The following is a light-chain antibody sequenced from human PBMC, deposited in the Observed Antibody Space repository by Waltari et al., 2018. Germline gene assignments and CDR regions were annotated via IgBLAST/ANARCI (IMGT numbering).Light chain of an antibody. CDR3: QQYNRWPPIT. CDR2: YAS. V-gene: IGKV3-15*01. CDR1: QSIATH. Sequence: EVVMTQSPDTLSVSPGGRATLSCRASQSIATHLAWSPQRRGQAPRLLIFYASTRATSISGRFSGSGSGTEFTLTISSLQSDDSAVYYCQQYNRWPPITFGQGTRLEIK. J-gene: IGKJ5*01.